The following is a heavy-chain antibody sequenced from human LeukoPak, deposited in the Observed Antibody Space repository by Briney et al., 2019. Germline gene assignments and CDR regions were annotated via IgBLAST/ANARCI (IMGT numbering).Heavy chain of an antibody. J-gene: IGHJ4*02. CDR3: ARSAYSSSSGFDY. D-gene: IGHD6-6*01. CDR2: ITPILGIA. CDR1: GGTFSSYA. Sequence: SVKVSCKASGGTFSSYAISWVRQAPGQGLEWMGRITPILGIANYAQKFQGRVTITADKSTSTAYMELSSLRSEDTAVYYCARSAYSSSSGFDYWGQGTLVTVSS. V-gene: IGHV1-69*04.